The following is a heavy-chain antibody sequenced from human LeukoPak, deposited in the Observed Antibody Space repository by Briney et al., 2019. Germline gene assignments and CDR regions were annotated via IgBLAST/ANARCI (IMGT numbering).Heavy chain of an antibody. CDR1: GSILIRFGSFA. CDR2: ISYDGNHS. V-gene: IGHV3-30*04. D-gene: IGHD1-26*01. J-gene: IGHJ4*02. Sequence: AGGSLRLSCTASGSILIRFGSFAMHWVRQAPGKGLEWVAVISYDGNHSLYADSVKGRFTVARNNSKDTLYLQMNSLRAEDTAVYYCARYRSRAEGINFFDGWGQGTLVTVS. CDR3: ARYRSRAEGINFFDG.